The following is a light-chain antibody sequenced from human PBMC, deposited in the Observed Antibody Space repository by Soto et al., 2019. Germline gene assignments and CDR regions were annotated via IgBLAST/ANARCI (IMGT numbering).Light chain of an antibody. J-gene: IGKJ1*01. CDR1: QSINNW. CDR2: DAS. V-gene: IGKV1-5*01. CDR3: QQYNSYSWT. Sequence: DIQITQSPSTLSASVGDRVTITYRASQSINNWLAWYQQKPGKAPNLLIYDASSLKSGVPSRFSGSGSGTEFTLTISSLQPDDFATYYCQQYNSYSWTFGQGTKVDIK.